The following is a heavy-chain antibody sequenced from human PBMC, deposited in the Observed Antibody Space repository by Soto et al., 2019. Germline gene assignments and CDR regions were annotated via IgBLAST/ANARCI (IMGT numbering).Heavy chain of an antibody. D-gene: IGHD3-3*01. CDR1: RITFSSYT. CDR3: AGWGLEWLPKRYYYGMDI. J-gene: IGHJ6*02. CDR2: ISKDGSNE. Sequence: QVQLVESGGGVVQPGRSLRLSCAASRITFSSYTFHWVRQAPGKGLEWVAVISKDGSNEHYADSDRGRFTISRDNFKNTLDLQMEHLRGEDTAVYYCAGWGLEWLPKRYYYGMDIWGQGTTVTVSS. V-gene: IGHV3-30*04.